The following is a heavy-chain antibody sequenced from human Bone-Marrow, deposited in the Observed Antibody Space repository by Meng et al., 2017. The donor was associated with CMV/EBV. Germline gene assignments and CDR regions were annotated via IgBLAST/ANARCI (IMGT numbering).Heavy chain of an antibody. J-gene: IGHJ4*02. Sequence: GGSLRLSCAVSGFTFSQYGMHWVRQAPGKVLEWVAFIRYDGSDKHYADSVKGRFTISRDNSKNTLYLQMNSLRPEDTAVYYCARDGGNYDGFFYYWGQGTLVTVSS. CDR1: GFTFSQYG. V-gene: IGHV3-30*02. CDR2: IRYDGSDK. D-gene: IGHD3-3*01. CDR3: ARDGGNYDGFFYY.